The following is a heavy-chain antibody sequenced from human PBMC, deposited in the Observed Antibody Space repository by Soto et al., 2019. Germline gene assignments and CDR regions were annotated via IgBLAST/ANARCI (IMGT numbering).Heavy chain of an antibody. V-gene: IGHV1-3*01. J-gene: IGHJ5*02. CDR1: GYTFTGYA. D-gene: IGHD5-12*01. CDR2: INAGNGNT. Sequence: QVQLVQSGAEVKKPGASVKVYCKASGYTFTGYAILWVRQAPGQRLEGMGWINAGNGNTKYSQKFQGRVTITRDTSASTAYMELSSLRSEDTAVYYCARAQNLEMATPWGQGTLVTVSS. CDR3: ARAQNLEMATP.